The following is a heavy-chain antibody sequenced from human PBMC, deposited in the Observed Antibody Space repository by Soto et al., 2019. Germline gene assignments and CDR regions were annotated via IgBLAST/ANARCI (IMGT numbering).Heavy chain of an antibody. J-gene: IGHJ4*02. D-gene: IGHD1-26*01. V-gene: IGHV1-8*01. CDR3: ARNTYGVGDFHL. Sequence: QVQLVQSGAEMKKPGASVKVSCKASGYTFTNYDINWVRQAPGQGLEWLGWMTPNSGNTGYAQKFQGRVTLTRDTSISTAYMELSSLRSEDTAVYYCARNTYGVGDFHLWGQGTLVTVSS. CDR1: GYTFTNYD. CDR2: MTPNSGNT.